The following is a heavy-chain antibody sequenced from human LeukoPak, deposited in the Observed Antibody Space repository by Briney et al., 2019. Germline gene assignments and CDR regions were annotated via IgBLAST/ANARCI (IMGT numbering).Heavy chain of an antibody. V-gene: IGHV4-59*08. CDR1: GGSISSYY. CDR3: ARLGLSSVTMIMD. D-gene: IGHD3-22*01. Sequence: PSETLSLTCTVSGGSISSYYWSWIRQPPGKGLEWIGYIYYNGSTNYNPSLKSRVTISVDTSKNQFSLKLSSVTAADTAVYYCARLGLSSVTMIMDWGQGTLVTVSS. J-gene: IGHJ4*02. CDR2: IYYNGST.